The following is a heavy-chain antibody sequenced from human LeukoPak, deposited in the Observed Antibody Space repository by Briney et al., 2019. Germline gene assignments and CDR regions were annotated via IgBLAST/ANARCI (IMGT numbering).Heavy chain of an antibody. CDR1: GGSISSSSYY. Sequence: SPETPCLTCTVAGGSISSSSYYWGWIRQPPGKGLGWIGSIYYSGSTYYNPTLKSRITISVDTSKNQFSLKLTSVTAADTAVYYCARQSTKYSSGWFFDYWGHGNLFSVSS. V-gene: IGHV4-39*01. J-gene: IGHJ4*01. CDR2: IYYSGST. CDR3: ARQSTKYSSGWFFDY. D-gene: IGHD6-19*01.